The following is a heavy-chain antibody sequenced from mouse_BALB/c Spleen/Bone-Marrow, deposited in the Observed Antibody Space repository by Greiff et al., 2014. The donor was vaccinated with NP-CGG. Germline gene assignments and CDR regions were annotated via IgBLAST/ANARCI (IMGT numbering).Heavy chain of an antibody. J-gene: IGHJ2*01. CDR3: ARQGYHRYDGRGFDY. CDR1: GFTFSSYA. CDR2: ISSGGSYT. Sequence: VQLKDSGGGLVKPGGSLKLSCAASGFTFSSYAMSWVRQTPEKRLEWVATISSGGSYTYYPDSVKGRFTISRDNAKNTLYLQMSSLRSEDTAMYYCARQGYHRYDGRGFDYWGQGTTLTVSS. D-gene: IGHD2-14*01. V-gene: IGHV5-9-3*01.